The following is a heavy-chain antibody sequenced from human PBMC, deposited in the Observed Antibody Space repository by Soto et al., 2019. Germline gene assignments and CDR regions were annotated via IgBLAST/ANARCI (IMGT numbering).Heavy chain of an antibody. CDR2: ISAYNGNT. J-gene: IGHJ4*02. V-gene: IGHV1-18*01. CDR1: GYTFTSYG. CDR3: ASGTTVETGNY. Sequence: QVQLVQSGAEVKKPGASVKVSCKASGYTFTSYGFSWVRQAPGQGLEWMGWISAYNGNTNYAQKLQGRVTMTTDKSTSPADEELRSLRADDTAVYYCASGTTVETGNYWGQGPLATVSS. D-gene: IGHD4-17*01.